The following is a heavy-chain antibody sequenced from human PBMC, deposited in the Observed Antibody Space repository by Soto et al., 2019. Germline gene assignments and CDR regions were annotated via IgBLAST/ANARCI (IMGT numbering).Heavy chain of an antibody. CDR1: GGSVSSGSYY. V-gene: IGHV4-61*01. J-gene: IGHJ5*02. D-gene: IGHD1-26*01. CDR3: ARFFLSVQWGNWFDP. Sequence: SETLSLTCTVSGGSVSSGSYYWSWIRQPPGKGLEWIGYIYYSGSTNYNPSLKSRVTIAVDTSKNQFSLKLSSVTAADTAVYYCARFFLSVQWGNWFDPWGQGTLVTVSS. CDR2: IYYSGST.